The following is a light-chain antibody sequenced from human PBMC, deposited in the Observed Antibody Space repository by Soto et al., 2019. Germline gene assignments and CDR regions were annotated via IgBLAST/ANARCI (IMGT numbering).Light chain of an antibody. V-gene: IGKV1-6*01. CDR1: QDIRNE. Sequence: AIQMTQSPSSLSASVGDRVTITSRASQDIRNELAWYQLNPGKAPKLLIYAASYLQAGVPSRFRGAGSGTDFTLTICSLQPEDFATYYCLQDYNYPRTFGQGTKVEIK. J-gene: IGKJ1*01. CDR2: AAS. CDR3: LQDYNYPRT.